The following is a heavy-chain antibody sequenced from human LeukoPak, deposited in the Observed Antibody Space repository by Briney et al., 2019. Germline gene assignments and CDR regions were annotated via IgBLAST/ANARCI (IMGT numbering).Heavy chain of an antibody. V-gene: IGHV1-69*13. J-gene: IGHJ5*02. D-gene: IGHD2-15*01. CDR3: ARYCSGGSCYSMFDP. CDR2: VIPIFGTA. CDR1: GGTFSSYA. Sequence: SVKVSCKASGGTFSSYAISWVRQAPGQGLEWMGGVIPIFGTANYAQKFQGRVTITADESTSTAYMELSSLRSEDTAVYYCARYCSGGSCYSMFDPWGQGTLVTVSS.